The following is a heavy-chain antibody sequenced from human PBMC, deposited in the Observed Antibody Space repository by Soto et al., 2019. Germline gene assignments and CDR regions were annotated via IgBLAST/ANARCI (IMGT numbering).Heavy chain of an antibody. CDR3: ARALSLGYCSGGSCYPALVGMDV. D-gene: IGHD2-15*01. CDR2: IGTAGDT. J-gene: IGHJ6*02. V-gene: IGHV3-13*01. Sequence: GGSLRLSCAASGFTFISYDMHWVRQATGKGLEWVSAIGTAGDTYYPGSVKGRFTISRENAKNSLYLQMNSLRAGDTAVYYCARALSLGYCSGGSCYPALVGMDVWGQGTTVTVSS. CDR1: GFTFISYD.